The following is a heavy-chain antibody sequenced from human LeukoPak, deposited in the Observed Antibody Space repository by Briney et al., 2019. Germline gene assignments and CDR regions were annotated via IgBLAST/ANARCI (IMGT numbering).Heavy chain of an antibody. Sequence: TASETLSLTCTVSGGSMSSYYWSWIRQPPGKGLEWIGYIYDSGSTNYNPSLKSRVTMSVDTSKNQFSLKLSSVTAADTAVYYCARGRGITMIREDYFDYWGQGTLVTVSS. CDR3: ARGRGITMIREDYFDY. V-gene: IGHV4-59*12. J-gene: IGHJ4*02. CDR2: IYDSGST. CDR1: GGSMSSYY. D-gene: IGHD3-22*01.